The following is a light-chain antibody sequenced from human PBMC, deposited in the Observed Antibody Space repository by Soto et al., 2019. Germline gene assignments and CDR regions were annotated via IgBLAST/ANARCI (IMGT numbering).Light chain of an antibody. V-gene: IGKV1-5*03. J-gene: IGKJ4*01. CDR1: QSISSW. CDR3: QQYKSFSLI. CDR2: KTS. Sequence: DIQMTQSPSTLSASVGDRVTITCRASQSISSWLAWYQQKPGKAPKLLIYKTSNLESGVPSRFSGSGSGTEFSLTISSLQPDDFATYYCQQYKSFSLIFGGGTRVAVK.